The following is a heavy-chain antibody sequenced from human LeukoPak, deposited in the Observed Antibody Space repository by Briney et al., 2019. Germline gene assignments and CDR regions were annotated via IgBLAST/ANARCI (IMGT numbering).Heavy chain of an antibody. V-gene: IGHV4-61*02. D-gene: IGHD4-11*01. CDR2: IYTSGST. CDR3: ARAPPPDYSNYEQTYYYYYYMDV. CDR1: GGSISSGSCY. J-gene: IGHJ6*03. Sequence: SETLSLTCTVSGGSISSGSCYWSWIRQPAGKGLEWIGRIYTSGSTNYNPSLKSRVTISVDTSKNQFSLKLSSVTAADTAVYYCARAPPPDYSNYEQTYYYYYYMDVWGKGTTVTVSS.